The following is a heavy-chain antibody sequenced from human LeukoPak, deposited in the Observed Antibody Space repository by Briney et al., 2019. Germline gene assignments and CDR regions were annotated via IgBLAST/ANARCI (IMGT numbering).Heavy chain of an antibody. Sequence: GASVKVSCKASGYTFTSYGISWVRQAPGQGLEWMGIINPSGSSTSYAQKFQGRVTMTEDTSTDTAYMELSSLRSEDTAVYYCATEGGSYQDAFDIWGQGTMVTVSS. CDR1: GYTFTSYG. D-gene: IGHD1-26*01. V-gene: IGHV1-46*01. J-gene: IGHJ3*02. CDR3: ATEGGSYQDAFDI. CDR2: INPSGSST.